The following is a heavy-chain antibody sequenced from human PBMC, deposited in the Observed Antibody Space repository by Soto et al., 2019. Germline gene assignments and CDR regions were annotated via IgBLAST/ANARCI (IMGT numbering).Heavy chain of an antibody. V-gene: IGHV5-51*01. D-gene: IGHD6-6*01. CDR3: ARLAPSSIAARPGFDP. CDR1: GYSFTSYW. J-gene: IGHJ5*02. CDR2: IYPGDSDT. Sequence: GESLKISCKGSGYSFTSYWIGWVRQMPGKGLEWMGIIYPGDSDTRYSPSFQGQVTISADKSISTAYLQWSSLKASDTAMYYCARLAPSSIAARPGFDPWGQGTLVTVPS.